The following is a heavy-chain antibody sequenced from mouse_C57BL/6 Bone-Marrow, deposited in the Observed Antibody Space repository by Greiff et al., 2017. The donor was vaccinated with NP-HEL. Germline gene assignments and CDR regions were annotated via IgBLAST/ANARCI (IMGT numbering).Heavy chain of an antibody. V-gene: IGHV1-82*01. J-gene: IGHJ3*01. CDR2: IYPGDGDT. Sequence: VKLVESGPELVKPGASVKISCKASGYAFSSSWMNWVKQRPGKGLEWIGRIYPGDGDTNYNGKFKGKATLTADQYSSTAYMQLRSLTSEDYAVYFCAREGGLGRGFAYWGQGTLVTVSA. CDR3: AREGGLGRGFAY. CDR1: GYAFSSSW. D-gene: IGHD4-1*01.